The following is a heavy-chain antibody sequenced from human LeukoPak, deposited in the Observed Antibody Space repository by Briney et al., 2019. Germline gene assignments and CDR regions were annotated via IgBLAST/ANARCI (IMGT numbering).Heavy chain of an antibody. CDR2: IRSQTDGGTT. J-gene: IGHJ4*02. CDR3: TTAPDSGSRDDY. V-gene: IGHV3-15*01. Sequence: PGGSLRLSCTVSGFTLRSAWMSWVRQAPGKGLEWVGRIRSQTDGGTTDHGAPVQGRFTISRDDSQSTVYLQMTSLKIEDTAVYFCTTAPDSGSRDDYWGPGTLVTVSS. D-gene: IGHD1-26*01. CDR1: GFTLRSAW.